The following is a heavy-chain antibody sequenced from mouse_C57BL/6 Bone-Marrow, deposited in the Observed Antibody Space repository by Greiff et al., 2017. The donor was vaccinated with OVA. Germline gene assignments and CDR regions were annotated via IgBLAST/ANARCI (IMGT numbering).Heavy chain of an antibody. Sequence: VQLQQPGAELVMPGASVKLSCKASGYTFTSYWMHWVKQRPGQGLEWIGEIDPSDSYTNYNQKFKGKSTLTVDKSSSTAYMQLSSLTSEDSAVYYCARGPFYDGYPHFDYWGQGTTLTVSS. D-gene: IGHD2-3*01. CDR1: GYTFTSYW. J-gene: IGHJ2*01. CDR2: IDPSDSYT. CDR3: ARGPFYDGYPHFDY. V-gene: IGHV1-69*01.